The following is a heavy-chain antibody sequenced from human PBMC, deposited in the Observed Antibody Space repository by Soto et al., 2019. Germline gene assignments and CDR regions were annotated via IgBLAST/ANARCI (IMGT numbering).Heavy chain of an antibody. CDR3: ARSHGSGTYYYYYGMDV. CDR1: GFTFSSYS. Sequence: EVQLVESGRGLVKPGGSLRLSCAASGFTFSSYSMNWVRQAPGKGLEWVSSISSSSSYIYYADSVKGRFTISRDNAKNSLYLQMNSLRAEDTAVYYCARSHGSGTYYYYYGMDVWGQGTTVTVSS. J-gene: IGHJ6*02. D-gene: IGHD3-10*01. V-gene: IGHV3-21*01. CDR2: ISSSSSYI.